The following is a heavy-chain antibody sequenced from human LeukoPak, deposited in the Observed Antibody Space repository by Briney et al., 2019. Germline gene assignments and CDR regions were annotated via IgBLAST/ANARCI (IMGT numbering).Heavy chain of an antibody. V-gene: IGHV3-21*01. D-gene: IGHD6-19*01. CDR3: ARGEKYSSGWYVKNFDY. Sequence: GGSLRLSCAASGFTSSNYSMNWVRQAPGKGLEWVSSISTSSSYIYYADSVKGRFTISRDNAKNSLYLQMNSLRAEDTAVYYCARGEKYSSGWYVKNFDYWGQGTLVTVSS. CDR1: GFTSSNYS. J-gene: IGHJ4*02. CDR2: ISTSSSYI.